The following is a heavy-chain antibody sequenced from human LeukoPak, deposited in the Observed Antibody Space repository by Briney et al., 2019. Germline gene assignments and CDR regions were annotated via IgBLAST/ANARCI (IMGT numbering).Heavy chain of an antibody. CDR2: LSGSGDDT. J-gene: IGHJ4*02. D-gene: IGHD5-24*01. CDR1: GFTFSSYA. CDR3: AVQRGGDGYNTFDY. Sequence: GGSLRLSCAASGFTFSSYAMSWVRQAPGKGLEWVSVLSGSGDDTDYADSVRGRFTFSSDNSKNTVYQQMNSLRADETAVYYCAVQRGGDGYNTFDYWGQGTLVTVSS. V-gene: IGHV3-23*01.